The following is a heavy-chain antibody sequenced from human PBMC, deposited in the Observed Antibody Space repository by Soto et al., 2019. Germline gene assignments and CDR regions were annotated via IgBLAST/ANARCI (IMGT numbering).Heavy chain of an antibody. Sequence: SVKVSCKASGGTFSSYAISWVRQAPGQGLEWMGGIITIFGTANYAQKFQGRVTITADESTSTAYMELSSLRSEDTAVYYCASGSIAVARDNYYYYYGMDVWGQGTTVTVSS. CDR2: IITIFGTA. J-gene: IGHJ6*02. CDR3: ASGSIAVARDNYYYYYGMDV. CDR1: GGTFSSYA. D-gene: IGHD6-19*01. V-gene: IGHV1-69*13.